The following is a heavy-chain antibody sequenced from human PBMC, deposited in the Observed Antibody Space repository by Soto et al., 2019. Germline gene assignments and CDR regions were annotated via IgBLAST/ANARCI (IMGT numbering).Heavy chain of an antibody. CDR1: GGSISSSNW. Sequence: SETLSLTCAVSGGSISSSNWWSWVRQPPGKGLEWIGEIYHSGSTNYNPSLASRVTVSVDTSKNEFSLKLRSVTAADTAVYYCARQPTTGDTDLWFDPWGQGTLVTVSS. J-gene: IGHJ5*02. V-gene: IGHV4-4*02. CDR2: IYHSGST. CDR3: ARQPTTGDTDLWFDP. D-gene: IGHD2-21*01.